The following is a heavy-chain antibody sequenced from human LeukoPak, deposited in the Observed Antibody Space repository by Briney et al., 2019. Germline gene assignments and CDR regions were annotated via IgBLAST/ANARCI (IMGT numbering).Heavy chain of an antibody. J-gene: IGHJ6*02. V-gene: IGHV1-69*05. CDR3: ARGAKPSGYGMDV. CDR1: GGTFSSYA. Sequence: SVKVSCKASGGTFSSYAISWVRQAPGQGLEWMGGIIPIFGTANYAQKFQGRVTMTRNTSISTAYMELSSLRSEDTAVYYCARGAKPSGYGMDVWGQGTTVTVSS. D-gene: IGHD3-10*01. CDR2: IIPIFGTA.